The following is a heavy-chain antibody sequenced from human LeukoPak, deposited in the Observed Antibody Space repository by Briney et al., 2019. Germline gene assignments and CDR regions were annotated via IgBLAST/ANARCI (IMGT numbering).Heavy chain of an antibody. V-gene: IGHV4-4*07. J-gene: IGHJ5*02. D-gene: IGHD6-6*01. CDR3: ARDSLIYSSSSGWFDP. CDR2: IYTSGST. CDR1: GGSISSYY. Sequence: SETLSLTCTVSGGSISSYYWSWIRQPAGKGLEWIGRIYTSGSTNYNPSLKSRVTMSVDTSKNQFSLKLSSVTAADTAVYYCARDSLIYSSSSGWFDPWGQGTLVTVSS.